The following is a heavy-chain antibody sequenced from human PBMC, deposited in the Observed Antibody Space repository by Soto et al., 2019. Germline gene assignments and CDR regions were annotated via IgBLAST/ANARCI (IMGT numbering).Heavy chain of an antibody. J-gene: IGHJ4*02. Sequence: PGGSLRLSCAASGFTFSSYAMHWVRQAPGKGLEWVAVISYDGSNKYYADSVKGRFTISRDNSKNTLYLQMNSLRAEDTAVYYCARDLSGWVLPAGPAFDYWGQGTLVTVSS. CDR1: GFTFSSYA. V-gene: IGHV3-30-3*01. CDR2: ISYDGSNK. D-gene: IGHD1-26*01. CDR3: ARDLSGWVLPAGPAFDY.